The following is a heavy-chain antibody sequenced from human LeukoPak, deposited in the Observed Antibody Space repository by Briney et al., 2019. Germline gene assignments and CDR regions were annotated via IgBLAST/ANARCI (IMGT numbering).Heavy chain of an antibody. CDR2: IYYSGST. CDR3: ARGGSGYYFWGVNWFDP. D-gene: IGHD3-22*01. CDR1: GGSISSSTYY. V-gene: IGHV4-39*07. J-gene: IGHJ5*02. Sequence: SETLSLTCTVSGGSISSSTYYWGWIRQPPGKGLEWIGSIYYSGSTYYNPSLKSRVTISVDTSKNQFSLKLSSVTAADTAVYYCARGGSGYYFWGVNWFDPWGQGTLVTVSS.